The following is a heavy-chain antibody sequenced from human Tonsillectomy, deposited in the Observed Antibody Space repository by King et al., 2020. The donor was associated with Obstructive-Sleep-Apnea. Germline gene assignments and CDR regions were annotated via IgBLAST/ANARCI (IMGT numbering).Heavy chain of an antibody. D-gene: IGHD3-22*01. Sequence: LQLQESGPGLVKPSETLCLTCTVSGGSISSGVYYCIWIRQRPGKGLEWLGYIYYSGGTYFKPSLRSRVTISRATSKNQFSLRLSSVTAADTAVYYCARLDSSGYDDAFDIWGQGTMVTVSS. CDR2: IYYSGGT. CDR3: ARLDSSGYDDAFDI. CDR1: GGSISSGVYY. V-gene: IGHV4-31*03. J-gene: IGHJ3*02.